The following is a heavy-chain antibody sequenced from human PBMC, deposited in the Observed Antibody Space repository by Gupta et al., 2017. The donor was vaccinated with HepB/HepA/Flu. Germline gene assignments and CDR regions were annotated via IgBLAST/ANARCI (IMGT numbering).Heavy chain of an antibody. CDR1: GGSVSSGSYY. J-gene: IGHJ4*02. CDR2: IYYSGST. V-gene: IGHV4-61*01. CDR3: ARGTRTYYDFWSGYYINAYFDY. D-gene: IGHD3-3*01. Sequence: QVQLQESGPGLVKPSETLSLTCTVSGGSVSSGSYYLSWIRQPPGKGLEWIGYIYYSGSTNYNPSLKSRVTISVDTSKNQFSLKLSSVTAADTAAYYCARGTRTYYDFWSGYYINAYFDYWGQGTLVTVSS.